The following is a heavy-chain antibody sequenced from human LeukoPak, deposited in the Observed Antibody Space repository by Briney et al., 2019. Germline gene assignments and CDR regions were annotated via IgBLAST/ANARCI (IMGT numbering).Heavy chain of an antibody. V-gene: IGHV4-38-2*02. Sequence: SETLSLTCTVSGYSISSGYYWGWIRQPPGKGLECIGTIYQSGITYYKPSLKSRVTISVDTSKNQFSLRLTSVTAADTAVYYCARVGTTVVTQGMDSWGQGTLVTVSS. CDR3: ARVGTTVVTQGMDS. CDR2: IYQSGIT. CDR1: GYSISSGYY. D-gene: IGHD4-23*01. J-gene: IGHJ4*02.